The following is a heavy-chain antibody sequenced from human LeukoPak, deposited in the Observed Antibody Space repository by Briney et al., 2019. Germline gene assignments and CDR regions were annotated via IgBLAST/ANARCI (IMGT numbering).Heavy chain of an antibody. CDR3: ANFPGGYSPYYFDY. V-gene: IGHV3-23*01. CDR2: ISGSGGST. D-gene: IGHD5-12*01. Sequence: GGSLRLSCAASGFTFSSYAMSWVRQAPGKGLEWVSAISGSGGSTYYADSVKGRFTISRDNSKNTLYLQMNSLRAEDTAVCYCANFPGGYSPYYFDYWGQGTLVTVSS. CDR1: GFTFSSYA. J-gene: IGHJ4*02.